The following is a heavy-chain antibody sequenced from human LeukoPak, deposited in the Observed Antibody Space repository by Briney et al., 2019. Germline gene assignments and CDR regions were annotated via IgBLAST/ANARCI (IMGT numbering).Heavy chain of an antibody. Sequence: ASVKVSCKASGYTFTCYYMHWVRQAPGQGLEWMGWINPNSGGKNYEKKFQGRVTMTRDTSISTAYMELSRLGSDDTAVYYCARVDCSSTSCYYDAFDSWGQGTMVTVSS. CDR3: ARVDCSSTSCYYDAFDS. D-gene: IGHD2-2*01. V-gene: IGHV1-2*02. CDR1: GYTFTCYY. J-gene: IGHJ3*02. CDR2: INPNSGGK.